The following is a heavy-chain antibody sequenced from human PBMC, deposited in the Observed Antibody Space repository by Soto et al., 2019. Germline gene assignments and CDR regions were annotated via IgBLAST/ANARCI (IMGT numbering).Heavy chain of an antibody. CDR1: GFTFSSSS. Sequence: WSLRLMCETSGFTFSSSSMNWVRQDPAQGPEWVSSISSSSSYIYYADSVKGRFTISRDNAKNSLYLQMNSLRAEDTAVYYCASLGATYYHDSSGYNRGVFDYWGQGTLVTVSS. CDR2: ISSSSSYI. V-gene: IGHV3-21*01. D-gene: IGHD3-22*01. J-gene: IGHJ4*02. CDR3: ASLGATYYHDSSGYNRGVFDY.